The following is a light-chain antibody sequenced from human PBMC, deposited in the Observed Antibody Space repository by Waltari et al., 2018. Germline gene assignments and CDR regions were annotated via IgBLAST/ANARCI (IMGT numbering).Light chain of an antibody. CDR3: QSADNGGGYPNWV. Sequence: YELTQPSSVSVSPGQTARIPCSADTLPKQYIYWYQQKPGQAPGLLFYTARDRPAGIPERFSVSSSGTTVTLIIRGVQAEDEADYYCQSADNGGGYPNWVFGGGTKLTVL. CDR1: TLPKQY. V-gene: IGLV3-25*03. J-gene: IGLJ3*02. CDR2: TAR.